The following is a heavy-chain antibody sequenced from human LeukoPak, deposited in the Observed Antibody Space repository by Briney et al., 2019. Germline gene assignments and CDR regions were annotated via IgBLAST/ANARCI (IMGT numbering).Heavy chain of an antibody. CDR1: GGSISSGGYY. CDR3: ARERSQYCSSTSCHIGIDY. V-gene: IGHV4-31*03. CDR2: IYYSGST. J-gene: IGHJ4*02. D-gene: IGHD2-2*01. Sequence: SETLSLTCTVSGGSISSGGYYWSWIRQHPGKGLEWIGYIYYSGSTYYNPSLKSRVTISVDTSKNQFSLKLSSVTAADTAVYYCARERSQYCSSTSCHIGIDYWGQGTLVTVSS.